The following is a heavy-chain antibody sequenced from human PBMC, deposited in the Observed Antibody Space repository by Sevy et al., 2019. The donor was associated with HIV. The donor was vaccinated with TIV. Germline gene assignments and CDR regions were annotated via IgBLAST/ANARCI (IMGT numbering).Heavy chain of an antibody. Sequence: SETLSLTCTVSGGSISSGGYYWSWIRQHPGKGLEWIGYIYYSGSTYYNPSLKSRVTISVDTSKNQFSLKLSSVTAADTAVYYCARDPGVAAYYGMDFWGQGTTVTVSS. CDR3: ARDPGVAAYYGMDF. CDR2: IYYSGST. CDR1: GGSISSGGYY. J-gene: IGHJ6*01. V-gene: IGHV4-31*03. D-gene: IGHD2-15*01.